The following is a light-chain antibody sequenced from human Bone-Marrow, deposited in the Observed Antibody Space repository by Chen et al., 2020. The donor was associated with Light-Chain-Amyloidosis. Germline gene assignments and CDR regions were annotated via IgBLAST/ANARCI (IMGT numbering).Light chain of an antibody. J-gene: IGKJ4*01. CDR1: QRVSSY. CDR3: QQRSNWPPRLT. Sequence: EIVLTQSPATLSLSSGGRATLSCRASQRVSSYLAWYHQNPGQAPRLLIYDASNGATGIPARFSGSGSGTDFTLTISSLEPEDFAVYYCQQRSNWPPRLTFGGGTKVEIK. CDR2: DAS. V-gene: IGKV3-11*01.